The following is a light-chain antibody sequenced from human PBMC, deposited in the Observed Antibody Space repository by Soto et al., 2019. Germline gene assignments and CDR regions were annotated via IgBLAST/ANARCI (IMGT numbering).Light chain of an antibody. CDR2: DVS. V-gene: IGLV2-11*01. J-gene: IGLJ2*01. CDR3: CSYAGRVV. Sequence: QSALTQPRSVSGSPGQSVTISCTGTSSDVGGYNYVSWYQQHPDKAPKLMIYDVSKRPSGVPDRFSGSKSGNTASLTISGLQAEDEADYYCCSYAGRVVFGGGTKVTVL. CDR1: SSDVGGYNY.